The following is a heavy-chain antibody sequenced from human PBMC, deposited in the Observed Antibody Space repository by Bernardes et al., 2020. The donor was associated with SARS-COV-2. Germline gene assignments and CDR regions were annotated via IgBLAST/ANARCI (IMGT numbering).Heavy chain of an antibody. Sequence: SETLSLTCGVSGDSLSNSFWSWIRQSPGRGLEWIGYISYSGSSDYNSSLKSRVTISVDTSKSQFSLQLRSMTAADTAIYYCTGDRGEVQTLFGVVTGPPYVGVWSQVSVVTVSS. D-gene: IGHD3-3*01. V-gene: IGHV4-59*12. CDR3: TGDRGEVQTLFGVVTGPPYVGV. CDR1: GDSLSNSF. CDR2: ISYSGSS. J-gene: IGHJ4*02.